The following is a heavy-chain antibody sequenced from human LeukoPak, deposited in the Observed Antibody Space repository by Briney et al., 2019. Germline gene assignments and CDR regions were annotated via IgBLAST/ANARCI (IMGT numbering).Heavy chain of an antibody. J-gene: IGHJ4*02. CDR2: IKQDGSEK. CDR1: GFTFSSYW. CDR3: ARVRDYDILTGYYTGTYYFDY. V-gene: IGHV3-7*01. D-gene: IGHD3-9*01. Sequence: PGGSLRLSCAASGFTFSSYWMSWVRQAPGKGLEWVANIKQDGSEKYYVDSVKGRFTIHRDNAKNSLYLQINSLRAEDTAVYYCARVRDYDILTGYYTGTYYFDYWGQGTLVTVSS.